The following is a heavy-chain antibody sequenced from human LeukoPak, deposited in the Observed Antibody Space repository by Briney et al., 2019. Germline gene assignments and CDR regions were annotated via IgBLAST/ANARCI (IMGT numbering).Heavy chain of an antibody. CDR3: ARGNHYYGSGSYYPHGLWD. V-gene: IGHV4-30-4*01. J-gene: IGHJ4*02. CDR1: GGSISSGDYY. CDR2: IYYSGST. D-gene: IGHD3-10*01. Sequence: SETLSLTCTVSGGSISSGDYYWSCIRQPPGKGLECIGYIYYSGSTYYNPSLKSRVTISVDTSKNQFSLKLSSVTAADTAVYYCARGNHYYGSGSYYPHGLWDWGRGTLVTVSS.